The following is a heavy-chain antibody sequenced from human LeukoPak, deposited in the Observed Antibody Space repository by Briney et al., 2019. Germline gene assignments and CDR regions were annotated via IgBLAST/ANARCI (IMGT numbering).Heavy chain of an antibody. V-gene: IGHV3-23*01. CDR1: GFTFSTNA. CDR2: IIGRTGST. D-gene: IGHD5-12*01. Sequence: GGCLRLSCAASGFTFSTNAMSWGRQAPGKGLEWVSAIIGRTGSTYYADSVKRRFTISRDNSKNTLYLQMDSLRAEDTAVYYCAKCGYSGCHLIDYGGGETGDTVSS. CDR3: AKCGYSGCHLIDY. J-gene: IGHJ4*02.